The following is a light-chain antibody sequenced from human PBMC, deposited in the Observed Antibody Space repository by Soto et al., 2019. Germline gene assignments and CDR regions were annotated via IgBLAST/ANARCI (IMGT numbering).Light chain of an antibody. Sequence: QSALTQPPSASGSPGQSVTISFTGTSSDVGDYNYVSWYQQHPGKAPKLMIYEVSKRPSGVPDRFSGSKSGNTASLTVSGLQAEDETDYYYSSYAGSNNLVFGGGTKLTVL. CDR1: SSDVGDYNY. J-gene: IGLJ3*02. CDR2: EVS. V-gene: IGLV2-8*01. CDR3: SSYAGSNNLV.